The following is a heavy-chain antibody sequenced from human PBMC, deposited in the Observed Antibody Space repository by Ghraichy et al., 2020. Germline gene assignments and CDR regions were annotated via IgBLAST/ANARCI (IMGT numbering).Heavy chain of an antibody. Sequence: GGSLRLSCAASGFTFSSYWMSWVRQAPGKGLEWVANIKQDGSEKYYVDSVKGRFTISRDNAKNSLYLQMNSLRAEDTAVYYCARDFRITMVQGVIGYYYYYGMDVWGQGTTVTVSS. CDR3: ARDFRITMVQGVIGYYYYYGMDV. D-gene: IGHD3-10*01. V-gene: IGHV3-7*01. J-gene: IGHJ6*02. CDR1: GFTFSSYW. CDR2: IKQDGSEK.